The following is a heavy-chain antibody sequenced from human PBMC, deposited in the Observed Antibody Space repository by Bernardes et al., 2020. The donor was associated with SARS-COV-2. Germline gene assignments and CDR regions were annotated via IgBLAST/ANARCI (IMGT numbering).Heavy chain of an antibody. D-gene: IGHD1-26*01. CDR2: IYYSGST. CDR1: GGSISSDYWNYY. V-gene: IGHV4-59*08. Sequence: SETLSLTCTVSGGSISSDYWNYYWSWIRQPPGKGLEWIGYIYYSGSTNYNPSLTSRVTLSLDMSKNQFSLKLYSVTAADTVVYYCASHMLGEFDYWGQGTLVTVSS. J-gene: IGHJ4*02. CDR3: ASHMLGEFDY.